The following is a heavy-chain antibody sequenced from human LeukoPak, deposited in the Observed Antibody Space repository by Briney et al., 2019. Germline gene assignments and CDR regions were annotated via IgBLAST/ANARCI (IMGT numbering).Heavy chain of an antibody. D-gene: IGHD1-26*01. Sequence: PGGSLRLSCATSGFIFRDYYMIWIRQTPGKGLECISYINPVVATTYYADSVKGRFTISRDNAKNSLYLQMNSLRAEDTALYYCARDGGGSYVTLAAFDIWGQGTMVTVSS. V-gene: IGHV3-11*01. CDR3: ARDGGGSYVTLAAFDI. J-gene: IGHJ3*02. CDR2: INPVVATT. CDR1: GFIFRDYY.